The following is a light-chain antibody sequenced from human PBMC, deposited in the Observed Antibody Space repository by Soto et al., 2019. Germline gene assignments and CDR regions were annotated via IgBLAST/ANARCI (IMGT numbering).Light chain of an antibody. V-gene: IGLV1-40*01. CDR2: GNS. CDR1: SSNIGAGYD. J-gene: IGLJ1*01. Sequence: QSVLTQPPSVSGAPGQRVTISCTGSSSNIGAGYDVHWYQQLPGTAPKLLIYGNSNRPSGVPDRFSGSKSGTSASLAITGLQAEDEADYYCQSYDRSLSYVFGTGTKVTDL. CDR3: QSYDRSLSYV.